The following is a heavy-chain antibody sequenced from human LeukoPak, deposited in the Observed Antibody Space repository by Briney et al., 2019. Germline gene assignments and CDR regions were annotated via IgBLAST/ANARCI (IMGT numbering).Heavy chain of an antibody. J-gene: IGHJ5*02. CDR3: ARRRTLGVSGGCCWFDP. D-gene: IGHD3-16*01. CDR1: GGSISSYY. V-gene: IGHV4-4*09. Sequence: SETLSLTCTVSGGSISSYYWSWIRQPPGKGLEWIGYIHTSGSTNYNPSLTSRVTISVDTSKNQFSLKLSSVTAADTAVYYCARRRTLGVSGGCCWFDPWGQGTLVTVSS. CDR2: IHTSGST.